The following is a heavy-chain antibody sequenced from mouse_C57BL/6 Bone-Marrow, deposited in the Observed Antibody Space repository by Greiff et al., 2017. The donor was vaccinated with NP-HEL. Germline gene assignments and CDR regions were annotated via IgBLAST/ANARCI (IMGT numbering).Heavy chain of an antibody. CDR3: ARCGLYYFDY. J-gene: IGHJ2*01. CDR2: INPNNGGT. CDR1: GYTFTDYY. V-gene: IGHV1-26*01. Sequence: EVQLQQSGPELVKPGASVKISCKASGYTFTDYYMNWVKQSHGKSLEWIGDINPNNGGTSYNQKFKGKATLTVDKSSSTAYMELRSLTSEDSAVYYCARCGLYYFDYWGQGTTLTVSS.